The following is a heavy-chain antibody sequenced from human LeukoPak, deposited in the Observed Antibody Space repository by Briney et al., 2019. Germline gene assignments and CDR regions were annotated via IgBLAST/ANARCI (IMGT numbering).Heavy chain of an antibody. D-gene: IGHD1-26*01. CDR2: INPNSGGT. V-gene: IGHV1-2*02. J-gene: IGHJ1*01. CDR3: ARDPHYSGSYPWYFQH. CDR1: GYTFTGYY. Sequence: ASVKVSCKASGYTFTGYYMHWVRQAPGQGLEWMGWINPNSGGTNYAQKFQGRVTMTRDTSISTAYMELSRLRSDDTAVYYCARDPHYSGSYPWYFQHWGQGTLVTVSS.